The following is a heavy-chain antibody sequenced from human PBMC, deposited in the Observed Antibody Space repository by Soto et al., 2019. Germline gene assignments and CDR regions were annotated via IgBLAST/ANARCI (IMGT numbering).Heavy chain of an antibody. Sequence: SVTCAVSDGSISRGGYSCSRIKQPPGKGLEWIGYIYHSGSTYYNPSLKSRVTISVYTSNNQFSLKLSSVTAADTAVYHCARYDSSGGRAFDIWGQGTMVTVSS. CDR3: ARYDSSGGRAFDI. CDR2: IYHSGST. D-gene: IGHD3-22*01. V-gene: IGHV4-30-2*02. CDR1: DGSISRGGYS. J-gene: IGHJ3*02.